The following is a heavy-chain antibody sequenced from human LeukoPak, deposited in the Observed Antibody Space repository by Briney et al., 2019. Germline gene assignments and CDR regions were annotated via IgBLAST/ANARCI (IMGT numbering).Heavy chain of an antibody. CDR2: IYYSGNT. CDR1: GGSISSSSYY. Sequence: SETLSLTCTVSGGSISSSSYYWGWIRQPPGKGLEWIGSIYYSGNTYYNPSLKSRVTISADTSKNQFSLKLSSVTAADTAVYYCARHVDGYYYYGMDVWGQGATVTVSS. D-gene: IGHD2-15*01. J-gene: IGHJ6*02. V-gene: IGHV4-39*01. CDR3: ARHVDGYYYYGMDV.